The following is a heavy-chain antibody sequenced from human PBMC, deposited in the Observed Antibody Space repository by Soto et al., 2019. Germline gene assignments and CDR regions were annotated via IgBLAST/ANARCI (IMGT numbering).Heavy chain of an antibody. CDR1: GYTFTVYY. D-gene: IGHD4-17*01. J-gene: IGHJ4*02. Sequence: GASEKVSCKASGYTFTVYYMHWVRQAPGQGLEWMGWINPKSGGTMYPQKFQGRVTMTWDTSISTAYMALTRLRSDDTAVYYCARTTAVPNTLRSRYFFDYWGQGTLVTVSS. V-gene: IGHV1-2*02. CDR3: ARTTAVPNTLRSRYFFDY. CDR2: INPKSGGT.